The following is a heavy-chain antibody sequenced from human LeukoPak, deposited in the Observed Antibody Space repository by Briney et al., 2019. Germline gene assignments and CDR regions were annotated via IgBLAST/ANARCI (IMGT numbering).Heavy chain of an antibody. V-gene: IGHV3-30*01. CDR2: ISYDASTQ. Sequence: GGSLRLSCAASGFTFSSYAFRWVRQAPGKGLEWVAVISYDASTQYYVDSVKGRFTISRDISRNTLFLQMNSLRVEDTAVYYCAREGEGFDYWGQGTLVTVSS. CDR3: AREGEGFDY. D-gene: IGHD3-16*01. J-gene: IGHJ4*02. CDR1: GFTFSSYA.